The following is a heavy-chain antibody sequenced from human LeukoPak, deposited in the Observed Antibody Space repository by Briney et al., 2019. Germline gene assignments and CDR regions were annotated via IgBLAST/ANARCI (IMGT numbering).Heavy chain of an antibody. Sequence: EEYYVDSVKGRFTISRDNAKNSLYLQMNSLRAEDTAVYYCARGRSEYYYDSSGYINFDYWGQGTLVTVSS. J-gene: IGHJ4*02. CDR3: ARGRSEYYYDSSGYINFDY. CDR2: EE. V-gene: IGHV3-7*01. D-gene: IGHD3-22*01.